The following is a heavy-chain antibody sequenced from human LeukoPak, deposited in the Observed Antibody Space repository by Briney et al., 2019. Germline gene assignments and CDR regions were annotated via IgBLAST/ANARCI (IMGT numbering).Heavy chain of an antibody. CDR1: GFTFSDYY. Sequence: PGGSLRLSCAASGFTFSDYYMSWLRQAPGKGLEWVSYISSSGSTIYYADSVKGRFTISRDNAKNSLYLQMNSLRAEDTAVYYCARCVARSGGSCYFEFWGQGTLVTVSS. D-gene: IGHD2-15*01. V-gene: IGHV3-11*01. J-gene: IGHJ4*02. CDR3: ARCVARSGGSCYFEF. CDR2: ISSSGSTI.